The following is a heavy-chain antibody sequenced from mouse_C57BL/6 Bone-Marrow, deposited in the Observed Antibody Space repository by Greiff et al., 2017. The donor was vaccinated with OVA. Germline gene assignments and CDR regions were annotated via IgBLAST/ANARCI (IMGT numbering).Heavy chain of an antibody. CDR3: ARGRSGPY. J-gene: IGHJ2*01. Sequence: QVQLQQPGPELVKPGASVKMSCKASGYTFTSYWITWVKQRPGPCLEWIGDIHPGSGSTHYNEKFKSKATLTVDTSSSTAYMQLSSLTSEVSAVYYWARGRSGPYWGQGTTLTVSS. CDR1: GYTFTSYW. D-gene: IGHD3-2*02. CDR2: IHPGSGST. V-gene: IGHV1-55*01.